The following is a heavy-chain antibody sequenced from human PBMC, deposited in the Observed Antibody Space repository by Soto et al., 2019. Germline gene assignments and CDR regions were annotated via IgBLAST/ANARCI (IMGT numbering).Heavy chain of an antibody. CDR1: GGTFSSYA. CDR3: AREYCSSTSCHPRGSYYGMDV. J-gene: IGHJ6*02. Sequence: SVKVSCKASGGTFSSYAISWVRQAPGQGLEWMGGIIPIFGTANYAQKFQGRVTITADESTSTAYMELSSLRSEDTAVYYCAREYCSSTSCHPRGSYYGMDVWGQGTTVTVSS. V-gene: IGHV1-69*13. D-gene: IGHD2-2*01. CDR2: IIPIFGTA.